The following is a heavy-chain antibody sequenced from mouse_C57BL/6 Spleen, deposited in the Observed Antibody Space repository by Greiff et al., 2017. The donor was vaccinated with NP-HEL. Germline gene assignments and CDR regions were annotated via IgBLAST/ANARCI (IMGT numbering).Heavy chain of an antibody. D-gene: IGHD1-1*01. J-gene: IGHJ2*01. CDR1: GYTFTRYW. Sequence: QVQLQQPGAELVRPGSSVKLSCKASGYTFTRYWMHWVKQRPIQGLEWIGNIDPSDSETHYNQKFKDKATLTVDKSSSTAYMQLSSLTSEDSAVYYCARGIYYYGSSYYFDYWGQGTTLTVSS. CDR3: ARGIYYYGSSYYFDY. V-gene: IGHV1-52*01. CDR2: IDPSDSET.